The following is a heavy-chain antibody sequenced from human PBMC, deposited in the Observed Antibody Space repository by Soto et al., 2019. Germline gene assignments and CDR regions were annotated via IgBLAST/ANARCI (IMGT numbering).Heavy chain of an antibody. V-gene: IGHV4-39*01. CDR2: IYYSGST. Sequence: SETLSLTCTVSGGSISSSSYYWGWIRQPPGKGLEWIGSIYYSGSTYYNPSLKSRVTISVDTSKNQFSLKLSSVTAADTAVYYCARHGWGGDILTGYYLWGQGTLVTVSS. CDR3: ARHGWGGDILTGYYL. J-gene: IGHJ4*02. D-gene: IGHD3-9*01. CDR1: GGSISSSSYY.